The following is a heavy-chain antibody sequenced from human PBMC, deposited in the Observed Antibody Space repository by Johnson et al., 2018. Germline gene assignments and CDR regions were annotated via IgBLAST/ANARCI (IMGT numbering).Heavy chain of an antibody. V-gene: IGHV4-59*01. J-gene: IGHJ6*03. CDR3: ARSYYYDTGGSYYGFYYYMEV. CDR1: GASMRGYY. CDR2: IYPSGRT. Sequence: QVQLQESGPGLVKPSETLSLICSISGASMRGYYWSWIRQTPGKAPEWVGYIYPSGRTAYSPSLKSRVTISVDTSKNQFSLKLTSVTAAGTAVFFCARSYYYDTGGSYYGFYYYMEVWGKGTTVTVSS. D-gene: IGHD3-22*01.